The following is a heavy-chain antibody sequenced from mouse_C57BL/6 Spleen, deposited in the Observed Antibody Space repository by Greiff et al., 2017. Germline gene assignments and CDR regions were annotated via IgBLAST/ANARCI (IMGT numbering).Heavy chain of an antibody. CDR3: ARNGLFERYYAIDY. CDR2: FYSGGGYT. V-gene: IGHV1-63*01. J-gene: IGHJ4*01. CDR1: GYTFTNYG. Sequence: VQLHRSGAELVRPGHSVKMSCKASGYTFTNYGIGWAKQRPGHGLEWIGDFYSGGGYTHYNEKFTGKATLTADKSSSTADMQFSSLTSEDSSIYYCARNGLFERYYAIDYWGQGTLVTVSA.